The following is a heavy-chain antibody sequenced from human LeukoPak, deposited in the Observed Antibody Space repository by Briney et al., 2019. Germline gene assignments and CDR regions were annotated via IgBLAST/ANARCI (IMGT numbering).Heavy chain of an antibody. D-gene: IGHD3-10*01. CDR1: GFTFSSYG. CDR2: IWYDGSNK. Sequence: PGRSLRLSCAASGFTFSSYGMHWVRQAPGKGLEWVAVIWYDGSNKYYADSVKGRFTISRDNSKNTLYLQMNSLRAEDTAVYYCAREVGFGESRESWFDPWGQGTLVTVSS. V-gene: IGHV3-33*01. CDR3: AREVGFGESRESWFDP. J-gene: IGHJ5*02.